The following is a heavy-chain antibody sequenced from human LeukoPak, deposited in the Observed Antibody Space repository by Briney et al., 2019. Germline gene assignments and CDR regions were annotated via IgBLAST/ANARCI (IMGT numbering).Heavy chain of an antibody. V-gene: IGHV4-59*01. J-gene: IGHJ4*02. CDR2: IYYSGST. Sequence: SETLSLTCTVSGGSISSYYWSWIRQPPGKGLEWIGYIYYSGSTNYNPSLKSRVTISVDTSKNQFSLKLSSVTAADTAVYYCARGLAAGEVDYWGQGTLVTVSS. CDR3: ARGLAAGEVDY. CDR1: GGSISSYY. D-gene: IGHD6-13*01.